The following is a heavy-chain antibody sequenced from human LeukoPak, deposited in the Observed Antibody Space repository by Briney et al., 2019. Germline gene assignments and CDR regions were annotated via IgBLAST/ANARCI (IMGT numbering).Heavy chain of an antibody. V-gene: IGHV4-59*01. CDR1: GGSINRYY. Sequence: PSETLSLTWTVSGGSINRYYWSWIRQPPGKGLEWIGYISYSGSTNYNPSLKSRVIISVDTSKNQFSLKLNSVTAADTAVYYCARDLHYFDSSGYYLYYFDSWGQGTLVTVSS. CDR2: ISYSGST. CDR3: ARDLHYFDSSGYYLYYFDS. D-gene: IGHD3-22*01. J-gene: IGHJ4*02.